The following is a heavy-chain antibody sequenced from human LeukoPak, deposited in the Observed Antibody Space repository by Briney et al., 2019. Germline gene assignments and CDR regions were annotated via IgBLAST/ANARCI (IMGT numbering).Heavy chain of an antibody. CDR3: AKDSLADIDC. D-gene: IGHD3-16*01. V-gene: IGHV3-30*02. CDR2: IRHDGSIK. J-gene: IGHJ4*02. Sequence: GGSLRLSCAASGFIFSTYGMYWVRQAPGKGLEWVAFIRHDGSIKNYTDSVKGRSTISRDNSKNTLYLQMNSLRAEDTAVYYCAKDSLADIDCWGQGTLVTVSS. CDR1: GFIFSTYG.